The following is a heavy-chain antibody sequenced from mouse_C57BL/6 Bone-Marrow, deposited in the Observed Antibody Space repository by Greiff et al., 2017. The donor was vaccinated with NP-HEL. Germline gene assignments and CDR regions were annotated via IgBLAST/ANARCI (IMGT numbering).Heavy chain of an antibody. CDR1: GFTFSDAW. V-gene: IGHV6-6*01. Sequence: EVKVEESGGGLVQPGGSMKLSCAASGFTFSDAWMDWVRQSPEKGLEWVAEIRNKANNHATYYAESVKGRFTISRDDSKSSVYLQMNSLRAEDTGIYYCTRQSSGYVGAMDYWGQGTSVTVSS. CDR3: TRQSSGYVGAMDY. CDR2: IRNKANNHAT. J-gene: IGHJ4*01. D-gene: IGHD3-2*02.